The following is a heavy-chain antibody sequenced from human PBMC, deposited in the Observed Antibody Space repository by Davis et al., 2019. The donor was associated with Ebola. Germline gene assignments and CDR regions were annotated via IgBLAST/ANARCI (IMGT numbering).Heavy chain of an antibody. J-gene: IGHJ4*02. D-gene: IGHD7-27*01. Sequence: SSVTVSCKASVDILNMYAISWVRQAPGQGLEWMGGIIPMFGTAKYAQKFQGRVKMTRDTSTRTVSLELSSLRFDDTAVYYCARAQGVTGEMPYWGQGTLVTVSS. CDR1: VDILNMYA. CDR3: ARAQGVTGEMPY. V-gene: IGHV1-69*06. CDR2: IIPMFGTA.